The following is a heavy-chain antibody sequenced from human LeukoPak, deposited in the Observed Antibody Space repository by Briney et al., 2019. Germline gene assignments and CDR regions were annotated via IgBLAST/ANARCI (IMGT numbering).Heavy chain of an antibody. Sequence: GRSLRLSCAASGFTFSSYGIQWVRQAPGKGLEWVAVISNDGSNKYYADSVKGRFTISRDNSKNTLYLQMNSLRAEDTAVYYCAKETGRWELEWGQGTLVTVSS. D-gene: IGHD1-26*01. V-gene: IGHV3-30*18. CDR1: GFTFSSYG. CDR2: ISNDGSNK. CDR3: AKETGRWELE. J-gene: IGHJ4*02.